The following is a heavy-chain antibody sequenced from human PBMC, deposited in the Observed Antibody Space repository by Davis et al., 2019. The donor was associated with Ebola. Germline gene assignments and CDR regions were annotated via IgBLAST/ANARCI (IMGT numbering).Heavy chain of an antibody. V-gene: IGHV3-9*01. J-gene: IGHJ6*04. Sequence: SLKISCSASGFTFSSSAMHWVRQAPGKGLEWVSGISWNSGSIGYADSVKGRFTISRDNAKNSLYLHMNSLRPEDTALYYCSKDGSPGIPVADTGYYYYYGMDVWGKGTAVTVSS. D-gene: IGHD6-19*01. CDR2: ISWNSGSI. CDR3: SKDGSPGIPVADTGYYYYYGMDV. CDR1: GFTFSSSA.